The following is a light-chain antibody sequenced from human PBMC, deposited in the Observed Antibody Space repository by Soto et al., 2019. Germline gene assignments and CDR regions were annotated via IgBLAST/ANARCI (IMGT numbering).Light chain of an antibody. CDR2: RVI. V-gene: IGLV2-14*03. Sequence: VLTQPASVSGSPGQSITISCTGTSSDIGRYDYVSWYQQFPGKAPKLMIYRVINRPSGVSDRFSGSKSGNSASLSISGLQPEDEASYFCGSYTSATTWVFGGGTKLTVL. CDR1: SSDIGRYDY. J-gene: IGLJ3*02. CDR3: GSYTSATTWV.